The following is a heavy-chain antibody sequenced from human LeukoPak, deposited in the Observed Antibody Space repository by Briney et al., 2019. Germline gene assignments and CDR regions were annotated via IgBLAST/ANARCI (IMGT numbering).Heavy chain of an antibody. D-gene: IGHD1-26*01. V-gene: IGHV4-39*01. J-gene: IGHJ3*02. CDR1: GFTFSSYW. CDR3: ARLRGSYTPLDI. Sequence: PGGSLRLSCAASGFTFSSYWMSWIRQPPGKGLEWIGSVYYSGNTYYNQSLKSRVTIYVDTSKNQFSLKLSSVTAADTAMYYCARLRGSYTPLDIWGQGTMVTVSS. CDR2: VYYSGNT.